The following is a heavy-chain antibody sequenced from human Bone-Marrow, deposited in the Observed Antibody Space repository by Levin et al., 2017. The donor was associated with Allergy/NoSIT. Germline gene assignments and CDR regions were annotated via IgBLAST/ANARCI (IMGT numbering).Heavy chain of an antibody. J-gene: IGHJ4*02. CDR2: ISHDGTKK. Sequence: SCAASGFSFGGFGMHWVRQAPGKGLEWVAVISHDGTKKYFGDSVKGRFTISRDNSKNTLYLQMTSLRAEDTAVYYCAKLATAGHFDSWGQGTLVTVSS. CDR1: GFSFGGFG. D-gene: IGHD6-13*01. V-gene: IGHV3-30*18. CDR3: AKLATAGHFDS.